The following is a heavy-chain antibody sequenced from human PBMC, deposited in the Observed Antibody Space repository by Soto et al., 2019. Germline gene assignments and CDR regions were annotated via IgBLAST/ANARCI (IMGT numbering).Heavy chain of an antibody. D-gene: IGHD6-6*01. CDR2: ITSSGSNT. J-gene: IGHJ4*02. Sequence: QVQLVESGGGLVKPGGSLRLSCAASGFTFSGYNMSWIRQAPGKGLEWVSYITSSGSNTFDAESVKGRFTISRDNTMNLLYLQMNSLSDEDTAVYYWARSGTISSAHHFDHWGQGTLVTVSS. CDR3: ARSGTISSAHHFDH. CDR1: GFTFSGYN. V-gene: IGHV3-11*01.